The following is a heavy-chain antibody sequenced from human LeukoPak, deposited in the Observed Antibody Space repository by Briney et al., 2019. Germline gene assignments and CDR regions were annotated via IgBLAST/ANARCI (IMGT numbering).Heavy chain of an antibody. CDR1: GFTFSSYG. J-gene: IGHJ3*02. CDR3: AKLSHYETSSPQETDSSHI. D-gene: IGHD2-2*01. CDR2: ISGSGVNT. V-gene: IGHV3-23*01. Sequence: GGSLRLSCAASGFTFSSYGMHWVRQAPGKGLEWVSGISGSGVNTYSAASVKGRFTISRDNSRNTLYLQMNSVRGEDTAVYFCAKLSHYETSSPQETDSSHIWGQGTMVTVS.